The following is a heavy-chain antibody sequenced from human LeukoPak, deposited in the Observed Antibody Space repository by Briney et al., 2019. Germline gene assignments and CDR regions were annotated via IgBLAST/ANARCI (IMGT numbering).Heavy chain of an antibody. Sequence: GGSLRLSCVDSGFTFTNAWMSWVRQAPGKGLEWVSAISGSGGSTYYADSVKGRFTISRDNAKNSLYLQMNSLRAEDTAVYYCASLRGGVGAADWGQGTLVTVSS. CDR1: GFTFTNAW. J-gene: IGHJ4*02. CDR3: ASLRGGVGAAD. D-gene: IGHD1-26*01. CDR2: ISGSGGST. V-gene: IGHV3-23*01.